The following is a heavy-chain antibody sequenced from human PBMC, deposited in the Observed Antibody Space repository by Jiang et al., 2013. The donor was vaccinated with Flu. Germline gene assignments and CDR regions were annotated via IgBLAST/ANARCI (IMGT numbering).Heavy chain of an antibody. Sequence: SGAEVKEPGASVKVSCKASGYTFSTYGITWVRQAPGQGLEWMGWINTHNGDTKYAQKFQGRVTMTTDTSTSTAQMELRSLRSDDTAVYYCARDLSVSMVRGLISTPPGPWGQGTLVTVSS. CDR2: INTHNGDT. J-gene: IGHJ5*02. CDR3: ARDLSVSMVRGLISTPPGP. D-gene: IGHD3-10*01. CDR1: GYTFSTYG. V-gene: IGHV1-18*01.